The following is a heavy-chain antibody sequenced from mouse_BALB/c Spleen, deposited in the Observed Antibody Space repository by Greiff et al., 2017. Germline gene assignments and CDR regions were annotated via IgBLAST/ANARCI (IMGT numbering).Heavy chain of an antibody. J-gene: IGHJ2*01. CDR1: GFNIKDYY. V-gene: IGHV14-4*02. CDR2: IDPENGDT. D-gene: IGHD1-1*01. CDR3: NPLYYGSQVFDY. Sequence: VQLKQSGAELVRSGASVKLSCTASGFNIKDYYMHWVKQRPEQGLEWIGWIDPENGDTEYAPKFQGKATMTADTSSNTAYLQLSSLTSEDTAVYYCNPLYYGSQVFDYWGQGTTLTVSS.